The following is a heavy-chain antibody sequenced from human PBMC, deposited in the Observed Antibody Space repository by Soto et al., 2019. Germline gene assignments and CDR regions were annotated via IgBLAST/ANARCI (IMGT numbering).Heavy chain of an antibody. Sequence: QVQLVESGGGVVQPGKSLRLSCAASGFSFRSYAMHWVRQAPGKGLEWVAVISYDGNNKYYADSVKGRFTISRDSSKNTLYLQMNSLRDADTAFYYCGRCSSTSCHLGSDYWGQGTLVTVSS. CDR2: ISYDGNNK. D-gene: IGHD2-2*01. CDR3: GRCSSTSCHLGSDY. V-gene: IGHV3-30-3*01. J-gene: IGHJ4*02. CDR1: GFSFRSYA.